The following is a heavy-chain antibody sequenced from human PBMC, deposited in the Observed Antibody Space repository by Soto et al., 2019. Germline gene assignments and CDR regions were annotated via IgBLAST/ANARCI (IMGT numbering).Heavy chain of an antibody. D-gene: IGHD3-3*01. CDR1: GGSISSSNW. V-gene: IGHV4-4*02. J-gene: IGHJ5*02. CDR3: VFSSTVPLPPAFYP. Sequence: SETLSLTCAGSGGSISSSNWWSWVRQPPGKGLEWIGEIYHSGSTNYNPSLKSRVTISVDTSKNQFSLKLSSVTAADTAVYYCVFSSTVPLPPAFYPSGQRSLVTVSA. CDR2: IYHSGST.